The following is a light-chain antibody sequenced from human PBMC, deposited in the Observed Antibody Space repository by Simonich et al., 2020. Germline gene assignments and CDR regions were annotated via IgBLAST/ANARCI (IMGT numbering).Light chain of an antibody. CDR3: IQSIQLPIT. CDR2: EAA. CDR1: QSLLHSDGKTY. Sequence: DIVMTQTPLSLSVPPGQPASISCKSSQSLLHSDGKTYLYWYLQKPAQAPQLLIYEAANRCSGVPERFSGSGSGTDFTLKISRVEAEDVGVYYCIQSIQLPITFGQGTRLEIK. V-gene: IGKV2D-29*01. J-gene: IGKJ5*01.